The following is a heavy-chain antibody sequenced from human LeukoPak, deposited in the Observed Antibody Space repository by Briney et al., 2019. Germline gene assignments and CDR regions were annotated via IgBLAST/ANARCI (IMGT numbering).Heavy chain of an antibody. CDR2: IYYSGST. J-gene: IGHJ3*02. V-gene: IGHV4-59*01. CDR3: ARGNDAFDI. D-gene: IGHD1-1*01. CDR1: GGSISSYY. Sequence: SETLSLTCTGSGGSISSYYWSWGRQPPGKGVEWIGYIYYSGSTNYNPSLKSRVTISVAPSKTQFSLKLSSVTAADTAVYYCARGNDAFDIWGQGTMVTVSS.